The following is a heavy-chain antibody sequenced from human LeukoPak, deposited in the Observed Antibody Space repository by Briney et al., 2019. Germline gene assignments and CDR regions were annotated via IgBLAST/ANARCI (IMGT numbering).Heavy chain of an antibody. CDR3: AREDDTYPDY. D-gene: IGHD3-22*01. CDR1: GFTFSSYA. J-gene: IGHJ4*02. CDR2: ISYDGSNK. V-gene: IGHV3-30-3*01. Sequence: GGSLRLSCAASGFTFSSYAMHWVRQAPGKGLEWVAVISYDGSNKYYADSVKGRFTISRDSSKNTLYLQMNSLRAEDTAVYYCAREDDTYPDYWGQGTLVTVSS.